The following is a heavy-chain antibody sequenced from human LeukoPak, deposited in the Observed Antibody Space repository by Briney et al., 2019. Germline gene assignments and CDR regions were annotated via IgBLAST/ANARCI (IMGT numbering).Heavy chain of an antibody. CDR2: ISAYNGNT. V-gene: IGHV1-18*01. CDR1: GYIFTSYG. Sequence: ASVKVSCKASGYIFTSYGISWVRQAPGQGLEWMGWISAYNGNTNYAQKLQGRVTMTTDTSTSTAYMELRSLRSDDTAVYYCARLSGEQTDREAFDIWGQGTMVTVPS. CDR3: ARLSGEQTDREAFDI. J-gene: IGHJ3*02. D-gene: IGHD3-16*01.